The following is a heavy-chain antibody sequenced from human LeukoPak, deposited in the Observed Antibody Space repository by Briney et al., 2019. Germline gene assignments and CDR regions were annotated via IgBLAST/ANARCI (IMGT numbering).Heavy chain of an antibody. J-gene: IGHJ4*02. D-gene: IGHD2-21*02. CDR2: IYYSGNT. V-gene: IGHV4-59*01. Sequence: SETLSLTCTVCGGSIRSYYWIWIRQPPGKGLEWIGNIYYSGNTYYNPSLKSRVTISVDTSKDQFSLRLTSVTAADTAVYYCARRVTSTSYFNYWGQGALVTVSS. CDR1: GGSIRSYY. CDR3: ARRVTSTSYFNY.